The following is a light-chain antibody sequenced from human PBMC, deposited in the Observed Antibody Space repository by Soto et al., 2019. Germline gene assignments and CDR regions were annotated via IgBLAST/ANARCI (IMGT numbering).Light chain of an antibody. CDR2: GAS. CDR3: QQYNNWPPFT. J-gene: IGKJ3*01. V-gene: IGKV3-15*01. Sequence: EIVMTQSPATLSVSPGERATLSCRASQSVSSNLAWYQQKPGQAPRLLIYGASTRATGIPARFSGSGSGTEFTITISSLQSEDFAVYCCQQYNNWPPFTFGPGTQVDIK. CDR1: QSVSSN.